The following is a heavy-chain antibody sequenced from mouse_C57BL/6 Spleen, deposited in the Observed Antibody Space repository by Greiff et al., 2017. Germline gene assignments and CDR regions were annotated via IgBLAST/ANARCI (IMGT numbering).Heavy chain of an antibody. CDR1: GFSLTSYG. D-gene: IGHD2-4*01. CDR3: ARNDYDYAMYY. Sequence: QVQLQQSGPGLVQPSQSLSITCTVSGFSLTSYGVNWVRQSPGKGLEWLGVIWSGGRTDYNAAFISRMSISKNNSKSQFFFNMNSLQADDTAIYYCARNDYDYAMYYWGQGTSVTVSS. V-gene: IGHV2-2*01. J-gene: IGHJ4*01. CDR2: IWSGGRT.